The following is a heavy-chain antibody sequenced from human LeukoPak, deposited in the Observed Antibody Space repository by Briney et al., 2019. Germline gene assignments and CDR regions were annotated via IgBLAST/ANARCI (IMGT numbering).Heavy chain of an antibody. J-gene: IGHJ3*02. Sequence: SETLSLTCTVSGGSISSTTYYWDWIRQPPGKGLEWIGTIYYSGSTYYNPSLKSRVTISVDTSKNQFSLKLSSVTAADTAVYYCANSDAFDIWGQGTMVTVSS. CDR3: ANSDAFDI. V-gene: IGHV4-39*01. CDR1: GGSISSTTYY. CDR2: IYYSGST.